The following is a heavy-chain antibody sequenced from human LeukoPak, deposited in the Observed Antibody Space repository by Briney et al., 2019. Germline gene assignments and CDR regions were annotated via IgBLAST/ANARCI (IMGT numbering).Heavy chain of an antibody. CDR1: GFTFSNYA. D-gene: IGHD3-16*01. Sequence: PGRSLRLSCAASGFTFSNYAMHWVRQAPGKGLDWVAVVSFHGTDKFYADSVKGRFTISRDNAKNSLYLQMNSLRAEDTALYYCVFSDGGYWGQGTLVTVSS. CDR3: VFSDGGY. J-gene: IGHJ4*02. CDR2: VSFHGTDK. V-gene: IGHV3-30*04.